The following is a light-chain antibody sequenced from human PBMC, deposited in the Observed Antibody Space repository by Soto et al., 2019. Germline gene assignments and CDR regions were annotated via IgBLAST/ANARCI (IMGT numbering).Light chain of an antibody. CDR3: QAWDSSTERSVV. J-gene: IGLJ2*01. CDR1: KLGDKY. V-gene: IGLV3-1*01. Sequence: SYELTQPPSVSVSPGQTASITCSGDKLGDKYACWYQQKPGQSPVLVIYQDSKRPSGIPERFSGSNSGNTATLTISGTQAMDEADYYCQAWDSSTERSVVFGGGTKLTVL. CDR2: QDS.